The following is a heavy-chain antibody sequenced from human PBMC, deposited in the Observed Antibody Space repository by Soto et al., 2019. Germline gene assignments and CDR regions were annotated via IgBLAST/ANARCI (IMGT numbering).Heavy chain of an antibody. D-gene: IGHD3-22*01. CDR2: IYYSGST. V-gene: IGHV4-61*01. Sequence: QVQLQESGPGLVKPSETLSLTSTVSGGSVTGGTYYWSWIRQPPGKALEWIGYIYYSGSTTYNPSLKSRVTISVDTSKNQFSLKLSSVTAADTAVYYCARGLDYYDSSGYFGAFDIWGQGTMVTVSS. CDR3: ARGLDYYDSSGYFGAFDI. CDR1: GGSVTGGTYY. J-gene: IGHJ3*02.